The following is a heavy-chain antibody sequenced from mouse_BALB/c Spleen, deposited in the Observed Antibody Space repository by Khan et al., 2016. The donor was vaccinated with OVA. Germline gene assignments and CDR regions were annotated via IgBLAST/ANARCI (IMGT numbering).Heavy chain of an antibody. D-gene: IGHD2-13*01. V-gene: IGHV5-4*02. CDR2: ISDGTTYI. J-gene: IGHJ3*01. CDR3: TSGYYGDPFAY. CDR1: RFTFSDYY. Sequence: EVELVESGGGLVKPGGSLKLSCAASRFTFSDYYMYWVRQTPEKRLEWVATISDGTTYIYYPDKVKGRFTISRDNAKNNLYLQMSSLKSEDTAMYYCTSGYYGDPFAYWGQGTLVTVSA.